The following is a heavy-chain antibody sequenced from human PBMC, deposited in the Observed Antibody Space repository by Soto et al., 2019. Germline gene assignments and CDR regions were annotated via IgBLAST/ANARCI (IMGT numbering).Heavy chain of an antibody. CDR1: GGSISSSY. J-gene: IGHJ4*02. D-gene: IGHD6-6*01. CDR3: VRVYGRSSCFFDS. Sequence: SETLSLTCTVSGGSISSSYWSWIRQPPGKGLEWLAYIYDDGSANYNPSLKSRATISLDMSKNQFSLKLTSVTAADTAVYFCVRVYGRSSCFFDSWGQGTLVTVSS. CDR2: IYDDGSA. V-gene: IGHV4-59*01.